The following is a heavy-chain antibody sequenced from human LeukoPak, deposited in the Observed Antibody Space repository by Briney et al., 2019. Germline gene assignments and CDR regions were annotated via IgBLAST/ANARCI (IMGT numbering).Heavy chain of an antibody. CDR3: ARFVVVVAAMDY. Sequence: GRSLRLSCAASGFTFSSYAMHWVRQAPGKGLEWVAVISYDGSSKYYADSVKGRFTISRDNSKNTLYLQMNSLRAEDTAVYYCARFVVVVAAMDYWGQEPWSPSPQ. D-gene: IGHD2-15*01. CDR1: GFTFSSYA. J-gene: IGHJ4*01. CDR2: ISYDGSSK. V-gene: IGHV3-30*04.